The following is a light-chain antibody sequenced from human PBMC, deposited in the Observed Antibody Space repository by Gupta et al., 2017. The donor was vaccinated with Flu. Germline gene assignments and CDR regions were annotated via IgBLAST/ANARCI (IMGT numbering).Light chain of an antibody. Sequence: ASVSGSPGQSIAISCTGSSSDIGAYDYVSWYQQHPGKAPRLMIYDVNNRPSGVSTRFSGSKSGNTASLTISGLQAEDEAQYYCAAYGAVGV. CDR3: AAYGAVGV. CDR1: SSDIGAYDY. V-gene: IGLV2-14*03. CDR2: DVN. J-gene: IGLJ3*02.